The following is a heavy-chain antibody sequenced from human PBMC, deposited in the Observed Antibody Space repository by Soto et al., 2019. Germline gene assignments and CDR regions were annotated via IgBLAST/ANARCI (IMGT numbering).Heavy chain of an antibody. D-gene: IGHD5-12*01. J-gene: IGHJ6*02. CDR3: ARDPLRSKYAYVMDV. V-gene: IGHV1-18*01. Sequence: APGQGLEWMGWISVYNGDRNYAQKLQDRVTMTTDTSTSTAYMELRSLRSDDTALYYCARDPLRSKYAYVMDVWGQGTPVTDSS. CDR2: ISVYNGDR.